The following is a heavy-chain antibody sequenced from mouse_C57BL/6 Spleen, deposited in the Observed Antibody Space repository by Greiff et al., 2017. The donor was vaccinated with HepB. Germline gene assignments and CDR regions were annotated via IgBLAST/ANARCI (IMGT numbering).Heavy chain of an antibody. CDR2: IYPRSGNT. CDR1: GYTFTSYG. V-gene: IGHV1-81*01. J-gene: IGHJ4*01. CDR3: ARLITTVADYYAMDY. Sequence: QVQLQQSGAELARPGASVKLSCKASGYTFTSYGISWVKQRTGQGLEWIGEIYPRSGNTYYNEKFKGKATLTADKSSSTAYMELRSLTSEDSAVYFCARLITTVADYYAMDYWGQGTSVTVSS. D-gene: IGHD1-1*01.